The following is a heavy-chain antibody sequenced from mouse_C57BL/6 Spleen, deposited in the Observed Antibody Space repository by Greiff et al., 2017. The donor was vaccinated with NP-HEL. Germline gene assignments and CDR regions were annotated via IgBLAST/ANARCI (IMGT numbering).Heavy chain of an antibody. J-gene: IGHJ2*01. CDR1: GYTFTDYE. CDR3: TSARGRYFDY. CDR2: IDPETGGT. D-gene: IGHD1-1*01. V-gene: IGHV1-15*01. Sequence: QVQLQQSGAELVRPGASVTLSCKASGYTFTDYEMHWVKQTPVHGLEWIGAIDPETGGTAYNQKFKGKAILTADKSSSTAYMELRSLTSEDSAVYYCTSARGRYFDYWGQGTTLTVSS.